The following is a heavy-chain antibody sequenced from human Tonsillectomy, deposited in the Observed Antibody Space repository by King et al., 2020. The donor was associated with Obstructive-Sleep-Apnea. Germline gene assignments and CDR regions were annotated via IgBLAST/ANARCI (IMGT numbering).Heavy chain of an antibody. Sequence: VQLQESGPGLVKPSQTLSLTCTVSGGSIRSGGYYWTWIRQHPGKGLEWIGYIYYSGNMYYNPSLRSRLTISVDTSKNQFSLKLNSLTDADTAVYYCARSLLRPPYGSGTYSIDYWGQGTLVTVSS. J-gene: IGHJ4*02. CDR2: IYYSGNM. CDR1: GGSIRSGGYY. CDR3: ARSLLRPPYGSGTYSIDY. D-gene: IGHD3-10*01. V-gene: IGHV4-31*03.